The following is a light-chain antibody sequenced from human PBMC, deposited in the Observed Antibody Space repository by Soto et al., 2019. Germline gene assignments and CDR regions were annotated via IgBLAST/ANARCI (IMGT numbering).Light chain of an antibody. CDR1: QSFSSY. V-gene: IGKV3-11*01. CDR2: DAS. J-gene: IGKJ5*01. Sequence: EIVLTQSPATLALSPGERATLSCRASQSFSSYLAWYQQKPGQAPRLLIYDASKRATGIPARFSGRGSGTDFNLTISSLEPEDFAVYYCQQRSNWPPVITFGQGTRLEIQ. CDR3: QQRSNWPPVIT.